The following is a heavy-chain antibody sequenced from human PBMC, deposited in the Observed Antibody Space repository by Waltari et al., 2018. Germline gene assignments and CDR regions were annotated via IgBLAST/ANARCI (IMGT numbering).Heavy chain of an antibody. CDR3: AKHYDSSGRFDY. CDR1: GFNVSSYA. J-gene: IGHJ4*02. Sequence: EVQLVESGGGLVQPGGSLRLSCAASGFNVSSYAMSWVPQAPGKGLEWVSAISGSGGSTYYADSVKGRFTISRDNSKNTLYLQMNSLRAEDTSVYYCAKHYDSSGRFDYWGQGTLVTVSS. V-gene: IGHV3-23*04. CDR2: ISGSGGST. D-gene: IGHD3-22*01.